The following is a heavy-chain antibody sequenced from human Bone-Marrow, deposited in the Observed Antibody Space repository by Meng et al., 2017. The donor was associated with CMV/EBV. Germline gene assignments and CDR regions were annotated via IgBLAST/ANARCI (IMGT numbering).Heavy chain of an antibody. CDR3: SKGMVRGARAVDA. CDR2: ISGSGGST. Sequence: GESLKISCAASGFTFSSYAMSWVRQAPGKGLEWVSAISGSGGSTYYEDSVKGRFTISRDNSKNTLYLQMNSLRAEDTAVDYRSKGMVRGARAVDAWGQGTTVTVSS. V-gene: IGHV3-23*01. D-gene: IGHD3-10*01. J-gene: IGHJ6*02. CDR1: GFTFSSYA.